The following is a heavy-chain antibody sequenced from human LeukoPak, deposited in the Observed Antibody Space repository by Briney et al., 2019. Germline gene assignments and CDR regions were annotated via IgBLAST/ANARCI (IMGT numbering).Heavy chain of an antibody. CDR2: ISSSNSYT. V-gene: IGHV3-11*03. D-gene: IGHD3-22*01. CDR1: GFTFSDYY. J-gene: IGHJ1*01. CDR3: ASLTYYFDSSGYYPGYFQH. Sequence: GGSLRLSCAASGFTFSDYYMSWIRQAPGKGLEWVSYISSSNSYTNYADSVKGRFYADSVKGRFTISRDNAKNSLYLQMNSLRAEDTAVYYCASLTYYFDSSGYYPGYFQHWGQGTLVTVCS.